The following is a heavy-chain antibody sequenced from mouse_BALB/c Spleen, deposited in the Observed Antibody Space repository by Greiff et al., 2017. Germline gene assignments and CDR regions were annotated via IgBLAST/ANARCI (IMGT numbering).Heavy chain of an antibody. CDR1: GFTFSSYA. Sequence: EVMLVESGGGLVKPGGSLKLSCAASGFTFSSYAMSWVRQTPEKRLEWVASISSGGSTYYPDSVKGRFTISRDNARNILYLQMSSLRSEDTAMYYCARCYGRDYAMDYWGQGTSVTVSS. V-gene: IGHV5-6-5*01. CDR2: ISSGGST. D-gene: IGHD1-1*01. J-gene: IGHJ4*01. CDR3: ARCYGRDYAMDY.